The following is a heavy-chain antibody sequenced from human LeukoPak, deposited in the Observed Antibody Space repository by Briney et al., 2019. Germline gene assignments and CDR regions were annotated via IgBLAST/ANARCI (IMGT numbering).Heavy chain of an antibody. D-gene: IGHD6-13*01. J-gene: IGHJ6*03. V-gene: IGHV4-61*02. CDR1: GGSISSGPYY. CDR2: FYTSGST. CDR3: ARVHSSSWFHYYYYYMDV. Sequence: SETLSLTCTVSGGSISSGPYYWSWIRQPAGKGLEWIGRFYTSGSTTYNPSLKSRVTISVDTSKNQFSLKLISMTAADTAVYYCARVHSSSWFHYYYYYMDVWGKGTTVTISS.